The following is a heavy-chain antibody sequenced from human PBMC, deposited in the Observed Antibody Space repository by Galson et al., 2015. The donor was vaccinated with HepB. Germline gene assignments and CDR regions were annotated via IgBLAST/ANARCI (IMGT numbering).Heavy chain of an antibody. J-gene: IGHJ4*02. CDR1: GYSFPSFW. CDR2: IDPSDSWT. CDR3: ASRQYYYRSGTYYNVSDH. D-gene: IGHD3-10*01. V-gene: IGHV5-10-1*01. Sequence: QSGAEVKKPGESLRISCKGSGYSFPSFWITWVRQMPGQGLEWMGRIDPSDSWTDYSPSFKCHVTISVDKSITTAYLQCSSLKASDTAIYYCASRQYYYRSGTYYNVSDHWGQGTVVTVSS.